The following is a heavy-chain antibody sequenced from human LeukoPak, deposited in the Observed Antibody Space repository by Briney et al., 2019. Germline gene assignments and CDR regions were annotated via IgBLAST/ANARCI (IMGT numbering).Heavy chain of an antibody. CDR1: GFTFSSYW. V-gene: IGHV3-7*01. CDR3: ARLRGYSYGDLDY. CDR2: IKQDGSEK. D-gene: IGHD5-18*01. Sequence: PGGSLRLSCAASGFTFSSYWMSWVRQAPGKGLEWVANIKQDGSEKYYVDSVKGRFTISRDNAKNSLYLQMNGLRAEDTAVYYCARLRGYSYGDLDYWGQGTLVTVSS. J-gene: IGHJ4*02.